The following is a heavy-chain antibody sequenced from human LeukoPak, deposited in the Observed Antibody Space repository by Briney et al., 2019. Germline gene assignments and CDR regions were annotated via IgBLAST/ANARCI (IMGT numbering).Heavy chain of an antibody. D-gene: IGHD1-26*01. CDR3: ARVRRSFDRLKSGSYKNGAFDI. CDR2: INPNSGGT. CDR1: GYTFTGYY. J-gene: IGHJ3*02. Sequence: ASVKVSCKASGYTFTGYYMHWVRQAPGQGLEWMGWINPNSGGTNYAQKFQGRVTMTRDTSISTAYMELSRLRSDDTAVYYCARVRRSFDRLKSGSYKNGAFDIWGQGTMVTVSS. V-gene: IGHV1-2*02.